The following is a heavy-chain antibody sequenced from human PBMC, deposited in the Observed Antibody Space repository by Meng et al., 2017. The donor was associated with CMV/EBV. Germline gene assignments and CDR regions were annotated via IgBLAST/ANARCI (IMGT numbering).Heavy chain of an antibody. CDR2: IKSKTDGGTT. CDR1: GFTFSNAW. V-gene: IGHV3-15*01. Sequence: GESLKISCAASGFTFSNAWMSWVRQAPGKGLEWVGRIKSKTDGGTTDYAAPVKGRFTISRDDSKNTLYLQMNSLKTEDTAVYYCTTALYCSSTSCYYYYYYGMDVWGQGTTVTVSS. D-gene: IGHD2-2*01. CDR3: TTALYCSSTSCYYYYYYGMDV. J-gene: IGHJ6*02.